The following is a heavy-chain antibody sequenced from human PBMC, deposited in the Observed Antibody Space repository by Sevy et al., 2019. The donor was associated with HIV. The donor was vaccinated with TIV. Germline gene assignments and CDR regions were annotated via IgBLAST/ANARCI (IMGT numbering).Heavy chain of an antibody. CDR3: ANSRGRYEGSSWLYYYYIMDV. V-gene: IGHV3-30*02. CDR2: IWYDGSNK. CDR1: GFTFSDYG. Sequence: GGSLRLSCAASGFTFSDYGMHWVRQAPGKGLEWVAVIWYDGSNKYYAESVKGRFTVSRDNSKDTVYLQMNRLRLDDTAVYYCANSRGRYEGSSWLYYYYIMDVWGQGTTVTVSS. D-gene: IGHD6-13*01. J-gene: IGHJ6*02.